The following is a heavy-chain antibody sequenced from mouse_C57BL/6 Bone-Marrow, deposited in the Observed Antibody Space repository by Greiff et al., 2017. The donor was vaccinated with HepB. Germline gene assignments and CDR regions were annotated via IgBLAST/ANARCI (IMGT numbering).Heavy chain of an antibody. D-gene: IGHD2-13*01. CDR3: ATPYGEGFAY. Sequence: EVHLVESGGDLVKPGGSLKLSCAASGFTFSSYGMAWVRQTPDKRLEWVATISSGGSYTYYPDSVKGRFTISRDNAKNTLYLQMSSLKSEDTAMYYWATPYGEGFAYWGQGTLVTVSA. CDR2: ISSGGSYT. V-gene: IGHV5-6*01. CDR1: GFTFSSYG. J-gene: IGHJ3*01.